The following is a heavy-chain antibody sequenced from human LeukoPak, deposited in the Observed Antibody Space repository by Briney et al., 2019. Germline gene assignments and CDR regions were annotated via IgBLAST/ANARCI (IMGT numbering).Heavy chain of an antibody. V-gene: IGHV3-21*01. CDR3: ARDPDIIGSNFDY. CDR2: ISSSSSYI. CDR1: GXTFSSYS. Sequence: GGSLRLSCAASGXTFSSYSVNWVRQAPGKGLEWVSSISSSSSYIYYADSVKGRFTSSRDNAKNSLYLQMNSLGAEDTAVYYCARDPDIIGSNFDYWGQGTLVTVSS. D-gene: IGHD2-15*01. J-gene: IGHJ4*02.